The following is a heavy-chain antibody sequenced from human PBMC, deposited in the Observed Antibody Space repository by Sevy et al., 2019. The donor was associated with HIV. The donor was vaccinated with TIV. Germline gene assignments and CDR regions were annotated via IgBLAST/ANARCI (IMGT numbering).Heavy chain of an antibody. D-gene: IGHD7-27*01. CDR3: AKVKLIGAWHYFDH. V-gene: IGHV3-43*01. CDR2: ISWDGSST. Sequence: GGSLRLSCAASGFSFDEYTMHWVRQAPGKGLEWVSLISWDGSSTQYADSVKGRFTISRDNSKNSLYLQMNNLRTGDTALYYCAKVKLIGAWHYFDHWGQGTPVTVSS. CDR1: GFSFDEYT. J-gene: IGHJ4*02.